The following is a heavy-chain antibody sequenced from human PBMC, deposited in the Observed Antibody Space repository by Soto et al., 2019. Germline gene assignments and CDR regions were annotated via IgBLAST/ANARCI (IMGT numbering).Heavy chain of an antibody. CDR3: ARGVYYGSGSLGY. J-gene: IGHJ4*02. CDR2: INHSGST. V-gene: IGHV4-34*01. CDR1: GGSFSGYY. D-gene: IGHD3-10*01. Sequence: LSLTCAVYGGSFSGYYWSWIRQPPGKGLEWIGEINHSGSTNYNPSLKSRVTISVDTSKNQFSLKLSSVTAADTAVYYCARGVYYGSGSLGYWGQGTLVTVSS.